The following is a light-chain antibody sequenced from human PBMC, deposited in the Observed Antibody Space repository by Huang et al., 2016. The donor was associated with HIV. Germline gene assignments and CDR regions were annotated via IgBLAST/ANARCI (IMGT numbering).Light chain of an antibody. CDR2: DAS. J-gene: IGKJ3*01. V-gene: IGKV3-15*01. CDR1: QSVSTN. Sequence: IMMTQSPTTLSLSPGQGATLSCRASQSVSTNLAWYQQKPGQAPRLLIYDASTRATGISARFRGRGSGTEFTLTITSLQSEDFAVYFCQQYSDWPITFGPGTTVDLK. CDR3: QQYSDWPIT.